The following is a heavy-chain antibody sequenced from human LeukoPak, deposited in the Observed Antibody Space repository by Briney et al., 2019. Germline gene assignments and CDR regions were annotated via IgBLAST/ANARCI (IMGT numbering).Heavy chain of an antibody. CDR2: IYSGGST. J-gene: IGHJ4*02. V-gene: IGHV3-53*01. Sequence: PGGSLRLSCAASGFTVSSNYMSWVRQAPGKGLEWVSVIYSGGSTYYADSVKGRFTISRDNSKNTVYLQLSNLRVADTAVYYCAKLEDWGQGTLVAVSS. CDR1: GFTVSSNY. D-gene: IGHD1-1*01. CDR3: AKLED.